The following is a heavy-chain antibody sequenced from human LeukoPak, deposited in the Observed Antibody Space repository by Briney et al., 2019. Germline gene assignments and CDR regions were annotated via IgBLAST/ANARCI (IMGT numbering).Heavy chain of an antibody. D-gene: IGHD3-9*01. V-gene: IGHV3-53*01. CDR2: IYSGGST. J-gene: IGHJ4*02. CDR3: ARVVLRYFDWLPYYFDY. CDR1: GFTFTSYD. Sequence: PGGSLRLSCAASGFTFTSYDMHWVRQAPGKGLEWVSVIYSGGSTYYADSVKGRFTISRDNSKNTLYLQMNSLRAEDTAVYYCARVVLRYFDWLPYYFDYWGQGTLVTVSS.